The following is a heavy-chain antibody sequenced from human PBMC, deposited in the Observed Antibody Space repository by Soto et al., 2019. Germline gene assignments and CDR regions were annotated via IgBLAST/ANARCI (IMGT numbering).Heavy chain of an antibody. V-gene: IGHV4-30-4*01. CDR1: GGSISSGDYY. Sequence: SETLSLTCTVSGGSISSGDYYWSWIRQPPGKGLEWIGYIYYSGSTYYNPSLKSRVTISVDTSKNQFSLKLSSVTAADTAVYYCATEPNVEYRRGFDPWGQGTLVTVSS. J-gene: IGHJ5*02. CDR2: IYYSGST. D-gene: IGHD6-6*01. CDR3: ATEPNVEYRRGFDP.